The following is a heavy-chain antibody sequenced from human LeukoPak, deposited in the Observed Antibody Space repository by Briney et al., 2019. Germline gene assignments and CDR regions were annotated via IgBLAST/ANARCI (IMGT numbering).Heavy chain of an antibody. Sequence: GGSLRLSCAASGFTFSSYGMHWVRQAPGKGLEWVAVISYDGSNKYYADSVKGRFTISRDNSKNTLYLQMNSLRAEDTAVYYCAKVRSGGIAAAEPPNYWGQGTLVTVSS. J-gene: IGHJ4*02. CDR2: ISYDGSNK. CDR3: AKVRSGGIAAAEPPNY. V-gene: IGHV3-30*18. D-gene: IGHD6-13*01. CDR1: GFTFSSYG.